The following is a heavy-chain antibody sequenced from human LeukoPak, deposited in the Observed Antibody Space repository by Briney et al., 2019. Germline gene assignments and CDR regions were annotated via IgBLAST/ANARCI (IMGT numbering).Heavy chain of an antibody. Sequence: AGESLKIPCKGSGYSFTSYWIGWVRQMPGKGLEWMGIIYPADSDTRYSPSFQGQVTISVDKSINTAYLQWSSLKASDTAMFYCARQSGHSGYPFDFWGQGTLVTVSS. J-gene: IGHJ4*02. V-gene: IGHV5-51*01. D-gene: IGHD5-12*01. CDR2: IYPADSDT. CDR1: GYSFTSYW. CDR3: ARQSGHSGYPFDF.